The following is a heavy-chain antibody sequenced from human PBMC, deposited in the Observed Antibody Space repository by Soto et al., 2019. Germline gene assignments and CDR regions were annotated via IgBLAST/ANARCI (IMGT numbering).Heavy chain of an antibody. D-gene: IGHD7-27*01. CDR2: IWYDGSNK. J-gene: IGHJ4*02. Sequence: QVQLVESGGGVVQPGRSLRLSCAASGFTFSSYGMHWVRQAPGKGLEWVAVIWYDGSNKYYADSVKGRFTISRDNSKKMLCLQMDSMRAEDTAVYYCARGAGVNYFDYWGQGTLVTVSS. V-gene: IGHV3-33*01. CDR1: GFTFSSYG. CDR3: ARGAGVNYFDY.